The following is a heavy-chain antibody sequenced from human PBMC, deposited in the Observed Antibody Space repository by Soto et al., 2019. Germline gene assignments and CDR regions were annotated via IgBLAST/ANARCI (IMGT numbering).Heavy chain of an antibody. D-gene: IGHD6-13*01. J-gene: IGHJ4*02. CDR3: ARDGAEGSSSWYLDY. CDR1: GGSISSGDYY. CDR2: IYYSGST. V-gene: IGHV4-30-4*01. Sequence: SETLSLTCTVSGGSISSGDYYWSWIRQPPGKGLEWIGYIYYSGSTYYNPSLKSRVTISVDTSKNQFSLELSSVTAADTAVYYCARDGAEGSSSWYLDYWGQGTLVTVSS.